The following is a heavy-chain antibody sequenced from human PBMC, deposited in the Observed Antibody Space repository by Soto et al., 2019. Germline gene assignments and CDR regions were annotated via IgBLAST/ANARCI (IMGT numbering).Heavy chain of an antibody. Sequence: QVQLQESGPGLVKPSETLSLTCTVSGGSISSYYCSWIRQPPGKGLEWIGYIYYSGSANYNPSLKSRVTISVDTSKNQFSLKLSSVTAADTAVYYCARDGAATLSDYWGQGTLVTVSS. CDR1: GGSISSYY. CDR2: IYYSGSA. CDR3: ARDGAATLSDY. D-gene: IGHD2-15*01. V-gene: IGHV4-59*01. J-gene: IGHJ4*02.